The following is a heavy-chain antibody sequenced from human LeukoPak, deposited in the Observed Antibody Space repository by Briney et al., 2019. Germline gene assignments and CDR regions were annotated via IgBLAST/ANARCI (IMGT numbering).Heavy chain of an antibody. D-gene: IGHD2-2*01. V-gene: IGHV1-2*02. CDR1: GYTFTGYY. J-gene: IGHJ5*02. CDR3: AREIVVVPAAIFGWFDP. Sequence: ASVKVSCKAPGYTFTGYYMHWVRQAPGQGVEWMGCINPTRGSTNYAQKFQGGVTMTRVTSISTAYMELSRLRSNDTAVYYCAREIVVVPAAIFGWFDPWGQGTLVTVSS. CDR2: INPTRGST.